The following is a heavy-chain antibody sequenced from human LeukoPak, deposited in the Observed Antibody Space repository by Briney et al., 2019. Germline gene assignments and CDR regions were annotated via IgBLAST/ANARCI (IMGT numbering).Heavy chain of an antibody. CDR3: ASSGRTNWFDP. CDR1: GGSISSYY. D-gene: IGHD1-26*01. V-gene: IGHV4-4*07. CDR2: IYASGST. Sequence: SETLSLTCTVSGGSISSYYWSWIRQPAGKGLVWIGRIYASGSTNYNPSLKSRVTMSVDTSKNQFSLKLSSVTAADTAVYYCASSGRTNWFDPWGQGTLVTVSS. J-gene: IGHJ5*02.